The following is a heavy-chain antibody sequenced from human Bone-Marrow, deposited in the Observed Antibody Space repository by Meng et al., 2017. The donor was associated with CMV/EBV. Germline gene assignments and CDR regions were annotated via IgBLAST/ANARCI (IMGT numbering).Heavy chain of an antibody. D-gene: IGHD3-3*01. Sequence: ASVKVSCKASGYTFTSYGISWVRQAPGQGLEWMGWISAYNGNTNYAQKLQGRVTMTTDTSTSTAYTELRSLRSDDTAVYYCARDHYDFWSGYYGYYYYYYGMDVWGQGTTVTVSS. J-gene: IGHJ6*02. CDR1: GYTFTSYG. CDR2: ISAYNGNT. CDR3: ARDHYDFWSGYYGYYYYYYGMDV. V-gene: IGHV1-18*01.